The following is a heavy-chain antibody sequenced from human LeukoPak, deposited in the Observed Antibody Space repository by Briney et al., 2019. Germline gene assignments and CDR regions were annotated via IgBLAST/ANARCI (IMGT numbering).Heavy chain of an antibody. J-gene: IGHJ4*02. Sequence: GGSLRLSCAASGFTFSSYAMSWVRQAPEKGLEWVSAISGSGGSTYYADSVKGRFTISRDNSKNTLYLQMNSLRAEDTAVYYCAKDRIAAAGTAVSAFYWGQGTLVTVSS. CDR1: GFTFSSYA. V-gene: IGHV3-23*01. CDR3: AKDRIAAAGTAVSAFY. CDR2: ISGSGGST. D-gene: IGHD6-13*01.